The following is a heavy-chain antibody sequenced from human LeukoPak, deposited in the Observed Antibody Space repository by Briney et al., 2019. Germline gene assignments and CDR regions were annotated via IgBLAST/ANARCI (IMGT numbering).Heavy chain of an antibody. CDR3: ARRGYCSSTSCWGFDY. D-gene: IGHD2-2*01. CDR1: GYSFTSYW. J-gene: IGHJ4*02. Sequence: GESLKISCKGSGYSFTSYWIGWVRQMPGKGLEWMGIIYPGDSDTRYSPSFQGQVTISADKFISTAYLQWSSLKASDTAMYYCARRGYCSSTSCWGFDYWGQGTLVTVSS. V-gene: IGHV5-51*01. CDR2: IYPGDSDT.